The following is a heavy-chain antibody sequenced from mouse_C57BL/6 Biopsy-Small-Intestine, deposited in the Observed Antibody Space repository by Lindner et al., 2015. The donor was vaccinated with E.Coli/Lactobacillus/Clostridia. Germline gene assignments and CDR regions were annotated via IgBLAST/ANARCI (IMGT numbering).Heavy chain of an antibody. CDR1: GYAFNSYW. CDR2: IYPGDGDT. CDR3: TRGGYGLDF. V-gene: IGHV1-80*01. D-gene: IGHD1-1*02. J-gene: IGHJ2*01. Sequence: VQLQESGAELVKPGASVKISCKASGYAFNSYWMNWVKQRPGKGLEWIGQIYPGDGDTNYNGNFRGKATLTADKSSSTAYMQLSSLTSEDSAVYFCTRGGYGLDFWGQGTTLTVSS.